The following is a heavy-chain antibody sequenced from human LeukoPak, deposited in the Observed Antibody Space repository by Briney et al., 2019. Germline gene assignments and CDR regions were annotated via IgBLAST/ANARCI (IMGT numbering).Heavy chain of an antibody. J-gene: IGHJ4*02. CDR1: GFTFRTYG. CDR3: ASEQKWEPYLAQDRGRDY. Sequence: PGGSLRLSCAASGFTFRTYGMQWVRQAPGKGLEWVAVISYDGSNKYYADSVKGRFTISRDNSKNTLYLQMNSLRAEDTAVYYRASEQKWEPYLAQDRGRDYWGQGTLVTVSS. CDR2: ISYDGSNK. D-gene: IGHD1-26*01. V-gene: IGHV3-30*03.